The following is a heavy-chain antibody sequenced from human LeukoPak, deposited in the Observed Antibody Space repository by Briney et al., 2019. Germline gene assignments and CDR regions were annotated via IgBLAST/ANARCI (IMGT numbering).Heavy chain of an antibody. CDR3: ARQEYYYDSSGYSTAFDY. D-gene: IGHD3-22*01. J-gene: IGHJ4*02. Sequence: GASVKVSCKASGYTFTSYYMHWVRQAPGQGLEWMGIINPSGGSTSYAQKFQGRVTMTRDTSTSTVYMELSSLRSEDTAVYYCARQEYYYDSSGYSTAFDYWGQGTLVTVSS. V-gene: IGHV1-46*01. CDR1: GYTFTSYY. CDR2: INPSGGST.